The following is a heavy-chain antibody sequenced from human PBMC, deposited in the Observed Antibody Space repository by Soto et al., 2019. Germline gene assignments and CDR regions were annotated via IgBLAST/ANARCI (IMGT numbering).Heavy chain of an antibody. J-gene: IGHJ4*02. Sequence: QTLSRTCAISGDNGSSNSSAWNWIRQSQSRGLEWLGRTYYRSKWNTDYAVSVNSRITISPDTYKNQFSLQLKSVTPEDTGVYSCARDDYESGGYFDCWGQGNLVTVYS. D-gene: IGHD3-22*01. CDR1: GDNGSSNSSA. CDR2: TYYRSKWNT. V-gene: IGHV6-1*01. CDR3: ARDDYESGGYFDC.